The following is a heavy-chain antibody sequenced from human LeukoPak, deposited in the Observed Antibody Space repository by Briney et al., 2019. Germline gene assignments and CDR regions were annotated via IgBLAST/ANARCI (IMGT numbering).Heavy chain of an antibody. D-gene: IGHD6-13*01. CDR1: GGTFSSYA. J-gene: IGHJ4*02. CDR3: ACWARVYDY. CDR2: IIPILGIA. V-gene: IGHV1-69*04. Sequence: GASVKVSCKASGGTFSSYAISWVRQAPGQGLEWMGRIIPILGIANYAQKFQGRVTITADKSTSTAYMELSSLRSEDTAVYCCACWARVYDYWGQGTLVTVSS.